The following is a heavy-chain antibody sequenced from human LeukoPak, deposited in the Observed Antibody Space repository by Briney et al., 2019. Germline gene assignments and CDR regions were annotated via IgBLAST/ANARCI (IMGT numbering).Heavy chain of an antibody. D-gene: IGHD2-15*01. CDR1: GYTFTGYY. V-gene: IGHV1-46*01. J-gene: IGHJ4*02. Sequence: ASVKVSCKASGYTFTGYYMHWVRQAPGQGLEWMGIINPSGGSTSYAQKFQGRVTMTRDTSTSTVYMELSSLRSEDTAVYYCARAKVARYCSGGSCYPFDYWGQGTLVTVSS. CDR2: INPSGGST. CDR3: ARAKVARYCSGGSCYPFDY.